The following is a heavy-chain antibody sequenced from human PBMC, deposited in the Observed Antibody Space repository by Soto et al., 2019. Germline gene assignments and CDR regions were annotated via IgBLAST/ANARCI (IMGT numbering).Heavy chain of an antibody. V-gene: IGHV1-18*01. CDR1: GYTFTSFG. Sequence: ASVKVSCKASGYTFTSFGISWVRQAPGQGLEWMGWISAYNGNTNYAQKLQGRVTMTTDTSTSTAYMELRSLGSDDTAVYYCARDRHYDFLDSGDYWGQGTLVTVSS. CDR2: ISAYNGNT. CDR3: ARDRHYDFLDSGDY. D-gene: IGHD3-3*01. J-gene: IGHJ4*02.